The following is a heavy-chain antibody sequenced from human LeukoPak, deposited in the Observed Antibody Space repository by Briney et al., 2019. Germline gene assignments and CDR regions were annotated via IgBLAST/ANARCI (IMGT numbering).Heavy chain of an antibody. CDR3: ASIYCTNGVCQAQPLNY. J-gene: IGHJ4*02. CDR1: GYTFTSYG. Sequence: ASVKVSCTASGYTFTSYGISWVRHAPGQGLEWMGWISAYNGNTNYAQKLQGRVTMTTDTSTSTAYMELRSLRSDDTAVYYCASIYCTNGVCQAQPLNYWGQGTPVTVSS. V-gene: IGHV1-18*01. CDR2: ISAYNGNT. D-gene: IGHD2-8*01.